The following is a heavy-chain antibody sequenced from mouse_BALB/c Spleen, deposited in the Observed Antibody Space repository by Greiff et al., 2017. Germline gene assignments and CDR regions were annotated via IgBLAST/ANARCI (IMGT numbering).Heavy chain of an antibody. V-gene: IGHV5-17*02. Sequence: EVQLVESGGGLVQPGGSRKLSCAASGFTFSSFGMHWVRQAPEKGLEWVAYISSGSSTIYYADTVKGRYTISRDNPKNTLFLQMTSLRSEDTAMYYCARGSHYAMDYWGQGTSVTVSS. CDR1: GFTFSSFG. CDR3: ARGSHYAMDY. CDR2: ISSGSSTI. J-gene: IGHJ4*01.